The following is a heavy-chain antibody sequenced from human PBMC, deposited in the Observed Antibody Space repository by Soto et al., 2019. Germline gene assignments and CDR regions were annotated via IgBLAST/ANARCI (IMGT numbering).Heavy chain of an antibody. CDR1: GGSFSGYY. CDR3: ARGEIGSLQLWSRVEP. J-gene: IGHJ5*02. CDR2: INHSGST. D-gene: IGHD5-18*01. V-gene: IGHV4-34*01. Sequence: SETLSLTCAVYGGSFSGYYWSWIRQPPGKGLEWIGEINHSGSTNYNPSLKSRVTISVDTSKNQFSLKLSSVTAADTAVYYCARGEIGSLQLWSRVEPWGQGTLVTVSS.